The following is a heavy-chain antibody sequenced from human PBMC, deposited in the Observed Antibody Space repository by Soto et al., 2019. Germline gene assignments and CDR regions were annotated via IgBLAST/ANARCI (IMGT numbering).Heavy chain of an antibody. Sequence: ASVKVSCKASGYTFTSYGISWVRHAPGQGLEWMGWISAYNGNTNYAQKLQGRVTMTTDTSTSTAYMELRSLRSDDTAVYYCARYSWDGGSLHFDYWGQGTLVTVSS. CDR3: ARYSWDGGSLHFDY. J-gene: IGHJ4*02. V-gene: IGHV1-18*01. CDR1: GYTFTSYG. D-gene: IGHD2-15*01. CDR2: ISAYNGNT.